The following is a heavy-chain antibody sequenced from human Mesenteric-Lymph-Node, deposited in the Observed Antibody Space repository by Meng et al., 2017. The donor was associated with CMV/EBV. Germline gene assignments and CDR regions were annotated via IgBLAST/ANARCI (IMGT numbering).Heavy chain of an antibody. CDR3: ARDYGSGTGTFDF. V-gene: IGHV4-31*02. D-gene: IGHD3-10*01. J-gene: IGHJ4*02. CDR2: IFYSGNT. CDR1: GGSISSGGYY. Sequence: TVSGGSISSGGYYWSWIRQHPGKGLEWIGSIFYSGNTYYNPALKSRVTLSVDTSKNEFSVKLTSVTAADTAVYYCARDYGSGTGTFDFWGQGSLVTVSS.